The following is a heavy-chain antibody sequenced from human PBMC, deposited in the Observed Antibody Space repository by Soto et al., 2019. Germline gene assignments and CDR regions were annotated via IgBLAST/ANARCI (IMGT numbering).Heavy chain of an antibody. V-gene: IGHV1-24*01. CDR3: ATACGGDCYPDNWFDP. CDR1: GYTITELS. CDR2: FDPEDGET. J-gene: IGHJ5*02. D-gene: IGHD2-21*02. Sequence: ASVKVSCKVSGYTITELSMHWVRQAPGKGLEWMGGFDPEDGETIYAQKFQGRVTMTEDTSTDTAYMELSSLRSEDTAVYYCATACGGDCYPDNWFDPWGQGTLVTV.